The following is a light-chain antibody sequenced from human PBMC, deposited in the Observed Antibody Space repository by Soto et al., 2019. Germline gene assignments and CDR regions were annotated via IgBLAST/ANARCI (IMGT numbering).Light chain of an antibody. J-gene: IGKJ5*01. CDR1: QSVSSSY. CDR3: QQDGSSPEIS. CDR2: GAS. V-gene: IGKV3-20*01. Sequence: EIVLTQSPGTLSLPPGERATLSCRASQSVSSSYLAWYQQKPGQAPRLLIYGASSRATGIPDRFSGGGTGTEFNLSISRLEPEDFAVYYCQQDGSSPEISFGQGTRLEIK.